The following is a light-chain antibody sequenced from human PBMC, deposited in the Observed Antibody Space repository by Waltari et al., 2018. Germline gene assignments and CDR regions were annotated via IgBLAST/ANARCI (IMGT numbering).Light chain of an antibody. CDR3: AAWDDSLSGWV. Sequence: TPGQRVTISCSGSSSNIGTNYIYWYQQLPATAPKLLIYRSDQRPSGVPDRFSGSKSGTSASLAISGLRSEDEADYYCAAWDDSLSGWVFGGGTKLTVL. CDR1: SSNIGTNY. V-gene: IGLV1-47*01. CDR2: RSD. J-gene: IGLJ3*02.